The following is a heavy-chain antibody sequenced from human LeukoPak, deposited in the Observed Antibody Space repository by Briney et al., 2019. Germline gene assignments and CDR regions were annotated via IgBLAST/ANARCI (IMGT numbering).Heavy chain of an antibody. J-gene: IGHJ4*02. V-gene: IGHV4-34*01. CDR3: ARFQWLVGFSG. CDR2: INHSGST. Sequence: PSETLSLTCAVYGGSFSGYYWSWIRQPPGKGLEWIGEINHSGSTNYNPSLKSRVTISVDTSKNQFSLKLSSVTAADTAVYYCARFQWLVGFSGWGKGTMVTVSS. CDR1: GGSFSGYY. D-gene: IGHD6-19*01.